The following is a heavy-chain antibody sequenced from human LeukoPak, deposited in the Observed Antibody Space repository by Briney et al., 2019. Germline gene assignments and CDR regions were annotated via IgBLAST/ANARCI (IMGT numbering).Heavy chain of an antibody. Sequence: GGSLRLSCAASGFTFSGYAMHWVRQAPGKGLEWVAVISYDGSNKYYADSVKGRFTISRDNSKNSLSLQMNNLRVEDTAVYYCANHFACGSTTCPSFDDWGQGTLVTVSS. CDR1: GFTFSGYA. V-gene: IGHV3-30-3*01. CDR3: ANHFACGSTTCPSFDD. CDR2: ISYDGSNK. J-gene: IGHJ4*02. D-gene: IGHD2-2*01.